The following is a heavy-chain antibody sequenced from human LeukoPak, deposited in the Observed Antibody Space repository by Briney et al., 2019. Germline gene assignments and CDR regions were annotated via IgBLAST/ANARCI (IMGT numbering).Heavy chain of an antibody. V-gene: IGHV3-66*02. CDR2: ISQGGRT. Sequence: GGSLRLSCAASGFIFSDHYMNWFRQSPGKGLEWVAGISQGGRTFYAAAVRGRFSISRDNSENSLYLQMNDLRGDDSAVYRSAKDLHNWGCDFWGQGTLVTVSS. D-gene: IGHD7-27*01. J-gene: IGHJ4*02. CDR1: GFIFSDHY. CDR3: AKDLHNWGCDF.